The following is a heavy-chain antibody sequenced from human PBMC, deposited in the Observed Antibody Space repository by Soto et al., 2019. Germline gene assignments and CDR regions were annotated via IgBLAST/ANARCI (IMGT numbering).Heavy chain of an antibody. D-gene: IGHD1-7*01. CDR2: IYYSGST. Sequence: SETLSLTCTVSSGSISSSSYYWGWIRQPPGKGLEWIGSIYYSGSTYYNPSLKSRVTISVDTSKNQFSLKLSSVTAADTAVYYCARHDRLELSYAFDIWGQGTMVTVSS. CDR3: ARHDRLELSYAFDI. CDR1: SGSISSSSYY. J-gene: IGHJ3*02. V-gene: IGHV4-39*01.